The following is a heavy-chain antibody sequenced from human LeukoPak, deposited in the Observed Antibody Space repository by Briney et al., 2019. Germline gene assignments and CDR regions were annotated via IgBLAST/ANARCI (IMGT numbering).Heavy chain of an antibody. CDR1: GGTFSSYA. D-gene: IGHD1-26*01. CDR2: IIPIFGTA. V-gene: IGHV1-69*13. Sequence: ASVKVSCKASGGTFSSYAINWVRQAPGQGLEWMGGIIPIFGTANYAQKFQGRVTITADESTSTAYMELSSLRSEDTAVYYCASNKWELQYYFDYWGQGTLVTVSS. J-gene: IGHJ4*02. CDR3: ASNKWELQYYFDY.